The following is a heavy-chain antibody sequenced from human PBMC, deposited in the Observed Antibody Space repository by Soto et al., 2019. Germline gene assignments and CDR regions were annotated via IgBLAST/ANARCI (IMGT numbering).Heavy chain of an antibody. D-gene: IGHD3-3*01. Sequence: GGSLRLSCAASGFTFSSYWMSWVRQAPGKGLEWVANIKQDGSEKYYVDSVKGRFTISRDNAKNSLYLQMNSLRAEDTAVYYCARDARFLEWLPLHWFDPWGQGTLVTVSS. J-gene: IGHJ5*02. CDR3: ARDARFLEWLPLHWFDP. V-gene: IGHV3-7*01. CDR1: GFTFSSYW. CDR2: IKQDGSEK.